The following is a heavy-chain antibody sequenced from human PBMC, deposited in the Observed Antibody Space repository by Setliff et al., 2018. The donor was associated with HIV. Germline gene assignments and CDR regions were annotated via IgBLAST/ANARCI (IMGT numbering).Heavy chain of an antibody. CDR1: GFIFSGYS. Sequence: GESLKISCVGSGFIFSGYSMNWVRQAPGKGLEWVSSISRSSDDIKYADSVKGRFTISGDNAKYSLFLQMNSLRAEDTAVYYCVRDYRWLNWFFDLWGRGTLVTVS. J-gene: IGHJ2*01. CDR3: VRDYRWLNWFFDL. V-gene: IGHV3-21*01. CDR2: ISRSSDDI. D-gene: IGHD5-12*01.